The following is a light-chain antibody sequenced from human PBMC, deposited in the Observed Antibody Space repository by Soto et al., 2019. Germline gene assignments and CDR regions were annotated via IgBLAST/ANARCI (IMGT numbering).Light chain of an antibody. CDR3: QQRSNWPPTWT. Sequence: IVMTQSPATLSVSPGDRATLSCRASQSVDNDLAWYQQKPGQPPRLLIYDAINRATGIPARFSGSGSGTDFTLTISSLEPEDFGIYYCQQRSNWPPTWTFGQGTKVDIK. J-gene: IGKJ1*01. CDR1: QSVDND. CDR2: DAI. V-gene: IGKV3-11*01.